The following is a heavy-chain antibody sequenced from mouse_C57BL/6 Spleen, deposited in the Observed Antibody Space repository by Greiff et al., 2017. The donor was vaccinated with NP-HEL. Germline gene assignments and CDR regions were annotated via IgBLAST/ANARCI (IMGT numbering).Heavy chain of an antibody. CDR1: GYTFTSYW. D-gene: IGHD2-10*01. J-gene: IGHJ2*01. CDR3: ARSEAYQYDFDC. V-gene: IGHV1-59*01. Sequence: QVQLQQPGAELVRPGTSVKLSCKASGYTFTSYWMHWVKQRPGQGLEWIGVIDPSDSYTNYNQKFTGKATLIVYTSSSTDYMQHSSLTSENSAVYYCARSEAYQYDFDCWGKGTTLTVS. CDR2: IDPSDSYT.